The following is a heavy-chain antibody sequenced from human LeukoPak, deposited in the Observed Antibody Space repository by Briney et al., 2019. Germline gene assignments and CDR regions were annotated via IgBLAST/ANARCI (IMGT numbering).Heavy chain of an antibody. J-gene: IGHJ6*03. CDR2: IYTSGSN. CDR3: AREVADYGGYYYYHYMDV. V-gene: IGHV4-4*07. Sequence: SQTLSLTCAVSGGSISSYYWSWIRQPAGKGLEWIGRIYTSGSNNYNPSLKSRVTMSVDTSKNQFSLKLSSVTAADTAMYYCAREVADYGGYYYYHYMDVWGKGTTVTISS. CDR1: GGSISSYY. D-gene: IGHD4-23*01.